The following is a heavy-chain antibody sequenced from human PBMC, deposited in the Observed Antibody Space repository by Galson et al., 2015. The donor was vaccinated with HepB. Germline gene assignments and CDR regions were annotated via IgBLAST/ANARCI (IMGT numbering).Heavy chain of an antibody. CDR1: GFTFSSYA. V-gene: IGHV3-23*01. D-gene: IGHD1-26*01. CDR2: ISGSGGRT. J-gene: IGHJ4*02. CDR3: AKGLEYSGSYVVY. Sequence: SLRLSCAASGFTFSSYAMSWVRQAPGKGLEWVSAISGSGGRTYYADSVKGRFTISRDNSKNTLYLQMNSLRAEDTAVYYCAKGLEYSGSYVVYWGQGTLVTVSS.